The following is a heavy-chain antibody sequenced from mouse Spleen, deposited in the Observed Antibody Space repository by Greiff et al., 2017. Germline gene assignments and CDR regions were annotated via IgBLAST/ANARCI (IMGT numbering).Heavy chain of an antibody. J-gene: IGHJ3*01. D-gene: IGHD3-3*01. CDR1: GYTFTSYW. CDR3: ARSGLGGRVAWFAY. Sequence: VQLQQPGAELVKPGASVKLSCKASGYTFTSYWMQWVKQRPGQGLEWIGEIDPSDSYTNYNQKFKGKATLTVDTSSSTAYMQLSSLTSEDSAVYYCARSGLGGRVAWFAYWGQGTLVTVSA. V-gene: IGHV1-50*01. CDR2: IDPSDSYT.